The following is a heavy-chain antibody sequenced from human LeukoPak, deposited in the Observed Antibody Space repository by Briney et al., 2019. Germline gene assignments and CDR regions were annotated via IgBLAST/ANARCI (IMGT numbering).Heavy chain of an antibody. D-gene: IGHD3-3*01. CDR1: GFTFSSYS. V-gene: IGHV3-21*01. CDR3: ARGPITIFGVAPA. CDR2: ISSSGSYI. J-gene: IGHJ5*02. Sequence: GGSLRLSCAASGFTFSSYSMNWVRQAPGKGLEWVSSISSSGSYIYYADSVKGRFTISRDNAKNSLYLQMNSLRAEDTAVYYCARGPITIFGVAPAWGQGTLVTVSS.